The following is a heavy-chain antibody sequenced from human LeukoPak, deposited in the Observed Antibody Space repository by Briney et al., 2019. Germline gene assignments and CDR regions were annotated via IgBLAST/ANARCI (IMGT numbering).Heavy chain of an antibody. J-gene: IGHJ4*02. V-gene: IGHV3-23*01. D-gene: IGHD4-17*01. CDR2: ISGSGGST. Sequence: PGGSLRLSCAASGFTFSSYAMSWVRQAPGKGLEWVSAISGSGGSTYYADFVKGRFTISRDNSKNTLYLQMNSLRAEDTAVYYCARDYGDYGAYYFDYWGQGTLVTVSS. CDR1: GFTFSSYA. CDR3: ARDYGDYGAYYFDY.